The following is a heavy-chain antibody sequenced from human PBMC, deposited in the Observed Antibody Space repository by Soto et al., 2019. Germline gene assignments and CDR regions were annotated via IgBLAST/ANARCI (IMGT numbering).Heavy chain of an antibody. D-gene: IGHD3-10*01. J-gene: IGHJ4*02. V-gene: IGHV1-18*01. CDR1: GKTVGTYG. Sequence: QVQLMQSGTEVAKPGASVKVSCKTSGKTVGTYGLSWVRQAPGQGLEWMGWIVGDSGATIYAQKFQGRVTMYTDTSTNTAYMALRSLTSDNSALYYWARVAGYGSGSSRFDTWGQGTLVSVSS. CDR3: ARVAGYGSGSSRFDT. CDR2: IVGDSGAT.